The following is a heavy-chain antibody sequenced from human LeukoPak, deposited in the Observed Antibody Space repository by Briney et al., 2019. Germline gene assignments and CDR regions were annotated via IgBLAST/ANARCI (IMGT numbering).Heavy chain of an antibody. V-gene: IGHV4-39*01. CDR3: ASGYCSSINCHAVDY. D-gene: IGHD2-2*03. CDR2: IYYSGST. CDR1: GGSIRSSSYY. J-gene: IGHJ4*02. Sequence: SETLSLTCTVSGGSIRSSSYYWGWIRQPPGKGLEWIGNIYYSGSTYYNPSLKSRVTISVDTSKNQFSLKLSSVTAADTAVYYCASGYCSSINCHAVDYWGQGTLVTVSS.